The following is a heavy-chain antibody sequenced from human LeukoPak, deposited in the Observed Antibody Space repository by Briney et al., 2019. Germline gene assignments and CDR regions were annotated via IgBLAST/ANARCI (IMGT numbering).Heavy chain of an antibody. J-gene: IGHJ4*02. V-gene: IGHV1-69*05. CDR2: IIPIFGTA. D-gene: IGHD3-22*01. CDR1: GGTFSSYA. CDR3: AREHLHYYDSSRYSFDY. Sequence: ASVKVSCKASGGTFSSYAISLVRQARGQGLEWMGRIIPIFGTANYAQKFQGRVTITTDESTSTAYMELSSLRSEDTAVYYCAREHLHYYDSSRYSFDYWGQGTLVTVSS.